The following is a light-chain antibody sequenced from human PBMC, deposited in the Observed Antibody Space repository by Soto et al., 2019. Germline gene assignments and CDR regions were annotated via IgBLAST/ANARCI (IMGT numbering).Light chain of an antibody. J-gene: IGKJ1*01. CDR1: QNISSY. Sequence: IVLTQSPATLSLSPGKRATLSCRASQNISSYLIWYQQKPGQAPRLLIYSASRGATGFPARFSGSGSGTDFSLTISRLEPEDFAVYYCQQYGTSPWTFGQGTKVDIK. CDR3: QQYGTSPWT. CDR2: SAS. V-gene: IGKV3-11*01.